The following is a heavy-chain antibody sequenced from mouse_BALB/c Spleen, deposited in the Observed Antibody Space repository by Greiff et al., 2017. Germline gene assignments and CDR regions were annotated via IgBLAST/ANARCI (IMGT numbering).Heavy chain of an antibody. Sequence: EVKLVESGGGLVQPGGSRKLSCAASGFTFSSFGMHWVRQAPEKGLEWVAYISSGSSTIYYADTMKGRFTISRDTPKNTLFLQMTSLRSEDTARYDCAREGHRYEEGYSAMGYWGQGTSVTVSS. CDR3: AREGHRYEEGYSAMGY. V-gene: IGHV5-17*02. D-gene: IGHD2-14*01. J-gene: IGHJ4*01. CDR1: GFTFSSFG. CDR2: ISSGSSTI.